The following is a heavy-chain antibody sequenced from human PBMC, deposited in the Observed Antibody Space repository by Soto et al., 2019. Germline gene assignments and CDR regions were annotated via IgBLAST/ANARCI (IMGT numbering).Heavy chain of an antibody. J-gene: IGHJ5*02. D-gene: IGHD3-9*01. CDR3: ARGAGPGDILTGSNWFDP. CDR2: IWYDGSNK. V-gene: IGHV3-33*01. CDR1: GFPFSSYG. Sequence: PGGSLRLSCAASGFPFSSYGMHWVRQAPGKGLEWVAVIWYDGSNKYYADSVKGRFTISRDNSKNTLYLQMNSLRAEDTAVYYCARGAGPGDILTGSNWFDPWGQGTLVTVSS.